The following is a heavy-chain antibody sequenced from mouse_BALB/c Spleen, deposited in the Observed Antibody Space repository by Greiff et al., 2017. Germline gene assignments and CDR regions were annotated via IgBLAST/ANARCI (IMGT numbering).Heavy chain of an antibody. Sequence: EVQLQESGAELVKPGASVKLSCTASGFNIKDTYMHWVKQRPEQGLEWIGRIDPANGNTKYDPKFQGKATITADTSSNTAYLQLSSLTSEDTAVYYCARIHGSYVGAMDYWGQGTSVTVSS. J-gene: IGHJ4*01. D-gene: IGHD1-1*02. V-gene: IGHV14-3*02. CDR1: GFNIKDTY. CDR2: IDPANGNT. CDR3: ARIHGSYVGAMDY.